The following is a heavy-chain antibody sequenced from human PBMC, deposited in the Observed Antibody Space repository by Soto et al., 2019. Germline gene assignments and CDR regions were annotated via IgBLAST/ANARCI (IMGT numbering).Heavy chain of an antibody. V-gene: IGHV1-69*13. CDR1: GGTFSSYA. CDR2: IIPIFGTA. D-gene: IGHD5-12*01. J-gene: IGHJ4*02. Sequence: ASVKVSCEASGGTFSSYAISWVRQAPGQGLEWMGGIIPIFGTANYAQKFQGRVTITADESTSTSYMELSSLRSEDTAVYYCAGWSCTHSGYDFRHPFDYWGQGTLVTVSS. CDR3: AGWSCTHSGYDFRHPFDY.